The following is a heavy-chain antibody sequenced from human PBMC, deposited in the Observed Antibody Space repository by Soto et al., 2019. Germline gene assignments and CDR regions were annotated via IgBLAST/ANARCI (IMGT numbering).Heavy chain of an antibody. V-gene: IGHV1-8*01. Sequence: GASVKVSCKASGYSFTNCDINWVRQATGQGLEWMGWINPRSGNTGYAQKFQGRVTMTTDTSITTAYLELSSLRSDDTAVYYCARGSYSGWYGEGVDYWGQGTLFTVSS. CDR1: GYSFTNCD. J-gene: IGHJ4*02. CDR2: INPRSGNT. D-gene: IGHD6-19*01. CDR3: ARGSYSGWYGEGVDY.